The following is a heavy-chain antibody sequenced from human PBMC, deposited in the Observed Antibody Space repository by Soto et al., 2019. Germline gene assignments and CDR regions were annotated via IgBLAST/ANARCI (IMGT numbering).Heavy chain of an antibody. CDR2: IYTSGGT. J-gene: IGHJ6*02. Sequence: SETLSLTCAVSGGSITSYYWSWIRQPAGKGLEWIGRIYTSGGTNYNPSLKSRVTMSVDTSKKYFFLKLNSVTAADTAVYYCARGKAAGVHYGMDIWGRGTTVTVSS. CDR3: ARGKAAGVHYGMDI. V-gene: IGHV4-4*07. D-gene: IGHD6-13*01. CDR1: GGSITSYY.